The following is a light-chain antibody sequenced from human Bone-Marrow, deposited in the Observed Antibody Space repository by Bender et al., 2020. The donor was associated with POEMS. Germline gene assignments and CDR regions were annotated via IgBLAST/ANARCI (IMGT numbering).Light chain of an antibody. J-gene: IGLJ2*01. CDR3: SSYTSNSFL. V-gene: IGLV2-14*03. CDR2: AVT. Sequence: QSAMTQPASVSGSPGQSITISCSGTSRDVGGYDYVSWYQHHPGKAPKLLIYAVTNRPSGVSNRFSGSKSGNTASLTISGIQAEDEADYYCSSYTSNSFLFGGGTKVTVL. CDR1: SRDVGGYDY.